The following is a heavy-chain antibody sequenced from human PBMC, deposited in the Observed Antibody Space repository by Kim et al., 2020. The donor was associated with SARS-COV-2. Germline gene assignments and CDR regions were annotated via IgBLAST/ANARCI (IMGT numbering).Heavy chain of an antibody. CDR3: AKDGRTYFEYSYRDV. J-gene: IGHJ6*03. V-gene: IGHV3-30*02. Sequence: DSVKGRFTLSRANSKNTLYLQMNSLRAEDAAVYYCAKDGRTYFEYSYRDVWGKGTTVTVSS.